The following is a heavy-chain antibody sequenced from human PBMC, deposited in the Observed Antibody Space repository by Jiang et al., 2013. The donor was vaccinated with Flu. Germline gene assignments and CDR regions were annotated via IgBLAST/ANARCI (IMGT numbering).Heavy chain of an antibody. D-gene: IGHD6-19*01. Sequence: GPGLVKPSETLSLTCSVSGGSISEYYWSWIRQPPGEGLEWIGYVFYSGSTHYNPSLKSRVTISVDTSKNQFSLRLTSVTAADTAVYFCARGIAVAGTFAFDIWGPREMVTVSS. V-gene: IGHV4-59*01. CDR3: ARGIAVAGTFAFDI. CDR1: GGSISEYY. CDR2: VFYSGST. J-gene: IGHJ3*02.